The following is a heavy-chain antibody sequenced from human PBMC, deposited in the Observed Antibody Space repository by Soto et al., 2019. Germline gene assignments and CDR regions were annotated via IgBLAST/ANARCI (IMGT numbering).Heavy chain of an antibody. V-gene: IGHV3-9*01. J-gene: IGHJ6*02. CDR1: GFTFDDYA. CDR2: ISWNSGSI. CDR3: ARAPGYYGMDV. Sequence: GGSLRLSCAASGFTFDDYAMHWVRQAPGKGLEWVSGISWNSGSIGYADSVKGRFTISRDNAKNSLYLQMNSLRAEDTALYYCARAPGYYGMDVWGQGTTGTVS.